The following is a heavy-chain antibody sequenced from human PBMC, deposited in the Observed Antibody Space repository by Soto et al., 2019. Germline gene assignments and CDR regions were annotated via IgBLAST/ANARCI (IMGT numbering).Heavy chain of an antibody. J-gene: IGHJ4*02. CDR2: ISWNGGKR. D-gene: IGHD4-17*01. CDR1: GFTFDDYA. CDR3: AKEIKGSYDYDDLPFDY. Sequence: PGGSLRLSCAASGFTFDDYAMHWVRQSAGKGLEWVSGISWNGGKRGYADSVKGRFTISRDNAKNSLYLQMNSLRVEDTALYYCAKEIKGSYDYDDLPFDYWGQGALVTVS. V-gene: IGHV3-9*01.